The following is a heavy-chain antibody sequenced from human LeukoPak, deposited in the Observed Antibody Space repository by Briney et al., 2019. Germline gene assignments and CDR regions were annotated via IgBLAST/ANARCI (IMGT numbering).Heavy chain of an antibody. J-gene: IGHJ3*02. CDR3: AGLPDDAFDI. CDR1: GGTFSSYA. CDR2: IIPILGIA. V-gene: IGHV1-69*04. Sequence: GASVKVSCKASGGTFSSYAISWVRQAPGQGLEWMGRIIPILGIANYAQKLQGRVTITADKSTSTAYRELSSLRSEDMAVYYCAGLPDDAFDIWGQGTMVTVSS.